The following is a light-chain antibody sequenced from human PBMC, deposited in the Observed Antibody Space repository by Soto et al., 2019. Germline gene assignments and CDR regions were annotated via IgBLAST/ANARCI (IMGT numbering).Light chain of an antibody. Sequence: DIQMTQSPSTLSASVGDRVTITCRASESISGWLAWYQQKPGKAPKLVIFKASTLESGVLSRFSRSASGTDFTLSISCLQPDDFATYYCQQYNSYPLPFGQGTKVEIK. V-gene: IGKV1-5*03. J-gene: IGKJ1*01. CDR2: KAS. CDR1: ESISGW. CDR3: QQYNSYPLP.